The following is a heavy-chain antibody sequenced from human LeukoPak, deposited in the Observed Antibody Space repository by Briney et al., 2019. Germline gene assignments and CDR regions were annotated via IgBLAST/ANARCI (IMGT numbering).Heavy chain of an antibody. CDR3: ARVGVVIIRRAYYFDY. D-gene: IGHD3-3*01. J-gene: IGHJ4*02. CDR1: GYTFTGYY. CDR2: INPNSGGT. Sequence: VSVKVSCKASGYTFTGYYMHWVRQAPGQGLEWMGWINPNSGGTNYAQKFQGRVTMTRDTSISTAYMELSRLRSDDTAVYYCARVGVVIIRRAYYFDYWGQGTLVTVSS. V-gene: IGHV1-2*02.